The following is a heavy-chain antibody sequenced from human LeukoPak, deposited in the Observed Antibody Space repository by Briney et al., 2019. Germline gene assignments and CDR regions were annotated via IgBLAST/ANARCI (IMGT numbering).Heavy chain of an antibody. V-gene: IGHV4-59*08. D-gene: IGHD3-10*01. Sequence: SETLSLTCSVSGDSINSHYWTWIRQPPGKGLEWIGYIYYSGSTKYNPSLDNRVIISLDRPKNQFSLKLSSVTAADTAVYFCAKTSGSGMFDWGQGILVTVSS. CDR2: IYYSGST. CDR1: GDSINSHY. CDR3: AKTSGSGMFD. J-gene: IGHJ4*02.